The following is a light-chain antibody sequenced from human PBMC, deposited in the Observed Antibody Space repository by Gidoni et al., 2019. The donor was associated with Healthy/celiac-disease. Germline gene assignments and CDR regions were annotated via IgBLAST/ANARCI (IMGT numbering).Light chain of an antibody. V-gene: IGKV3-11*01. CDR3: QQRSNWPGIT. CDR2: DAS. CDR1: QSVSSY. Sequence: IVLTQSPATLSLSPGERATLSCRASQSVSSYLAWYQQKPGQAPRLLIYDASNRATGIPARFSGSGSGTDFTITSSSLEPEDFEVYYCQQRSNWPGITFXQXTRLEIK. J-gene: IGKJ5*01.